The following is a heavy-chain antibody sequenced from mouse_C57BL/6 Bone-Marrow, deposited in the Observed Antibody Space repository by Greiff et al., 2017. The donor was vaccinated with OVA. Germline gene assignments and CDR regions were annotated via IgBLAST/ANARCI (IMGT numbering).Heavy chain of an antibody. V-gene: IGHV1-69*01. CDR2: IDPSDSYT. Sequence: QVQLQQPGAELVMPGASVKLSCKASGYTFTSYWMHWVKQRPGQGLEWIGEIDPSDSYTNYNQNIKGKSTLTVDKSSRTAYMQLSSLTSEDSAVYYCAREGWFAYWGQGTLVTVSA. J-gene: IGHJ3*01. CDR3: AREGWFAY. CDR1: GYTFTSYW.